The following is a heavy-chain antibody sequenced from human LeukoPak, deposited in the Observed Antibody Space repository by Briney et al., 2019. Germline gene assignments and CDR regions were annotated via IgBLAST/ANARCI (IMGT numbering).Heavy chain of an antibody. CDR2: INTDGSTT. J-gene: IGHJ4*02. D-gene: IGHD3-9*01. V-gene: IGHV3-74*01. Sequence: QPGGSLRLSCAASGFPFSNYWMHWVRQAPGKGLVWVSRINTDGSTTTYADSVKGRFTISRDNAKNTLYLQMNSLRAEDTAVYYCARFDWLLYYFDYWGQGTLVTVSS. CDR1: GFPFSNYW. CDR3: ARFDWLLYYFDY.